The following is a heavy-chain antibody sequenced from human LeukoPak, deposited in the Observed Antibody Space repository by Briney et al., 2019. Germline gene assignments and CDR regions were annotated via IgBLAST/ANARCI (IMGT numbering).Heavy chain of an antibody. D-gene: IGHD6-13*01. CDR2: INHSGST. V-gene: IGHV4-34*01. CDR3: ARGRRMGSSTSLTDY. Sequence: SETLSLTCAVYGGSFSGYYWSWIRQPPGKGLEWIGEINHSGSTNYNPSLKSRVTISVDTSKNQFSLKLSSVTAAETAVYYCARGRRMGSSTSLTDYWGQGTLLTVP. CDR1: GGSFSGYY. J-gene: IGHJ4*02.